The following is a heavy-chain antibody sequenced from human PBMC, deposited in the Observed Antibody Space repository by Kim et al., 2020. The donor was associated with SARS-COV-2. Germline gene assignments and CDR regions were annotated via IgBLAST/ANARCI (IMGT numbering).Heavy chain of an antibody. CDR1: GGSISSSSYY. V-gene: IGHV4-39*07. CDR3: AGDRTSHPLSRYYYYYGMDV. CDR2: IYYSGST. J-gene: IGHJ6*02. Sequence: SETLSLTCTVSGGSISSSSYYWGWIRQPPGKGLEWIGSIYYSGSTYYNPSLKSRVTISVDTSKNQFSLKLSSVTAADTAVYYCAGDRTSHPLSRYYYYYGMDVWGQGTTVTVSS.